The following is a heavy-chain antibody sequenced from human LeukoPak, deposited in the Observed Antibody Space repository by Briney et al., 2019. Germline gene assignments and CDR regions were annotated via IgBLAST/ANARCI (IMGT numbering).Heavy chain of an antibody. CDR3: ARCSGYSNWFDP. Sequence: SETLSLTCTVSGGSISSYYWSWIRQPPGKGLEWIGYIYYSRSTNYNPSLKSRVTISVDTSKNQSSLKLSSVTAADTAVYYCARCSGYSNWFDPWGQGTLVTVSS. D-gene: IGHD3-22*01. V-gene: IGHV4-59*01. J-gene: IGHJ5*02. CDR2: IYYSRST. CDR1: GGSISSYY.